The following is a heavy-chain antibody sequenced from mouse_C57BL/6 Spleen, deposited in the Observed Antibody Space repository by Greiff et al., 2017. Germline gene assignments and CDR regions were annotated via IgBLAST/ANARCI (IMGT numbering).Heavy chain of an antibody. Sequence: QVQLQQPGAELVKPGASVKLSCKASGYTFTSYWMHWVKQRPGQGLEWIGMIHPNSGSTNYNEKFKSKATLTVDKSSSTAYMQLSSLTSEDSAVYYCARLGYYGSSSYYFDYWCQGTTLTVSS. D-gene: IGHD1-1*01. V-gene: IGHV1-64*01. CDR2: IHPNSGST. J-gene: IGHJ2*01. CDR1: GYTFTSYW. CDR3: ARLGYYGSSSYYFDY.